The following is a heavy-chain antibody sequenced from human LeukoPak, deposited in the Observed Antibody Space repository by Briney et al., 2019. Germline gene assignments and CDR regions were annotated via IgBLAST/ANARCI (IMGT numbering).Heavy chain of an antibody. V-gene: IGHV4-59*08. CDR1: AGWVGGFF. Sequence: FVPLSLICTVAAGWVGGFFWSVIRGPTVPVVVGWRGVNYSGTTDYNPSLRIRVTLSVDTSKNQFSLKLPSVTAADTAVYFCARHVPTPYYGTSGPFDYWGQGTLVTVSS. CDR2: VNYSGTT. D-gene: IGHD3-22*01. J-gene: IGHJ4*02. CDR3: ARHVPTPYYGTSGPFDY.